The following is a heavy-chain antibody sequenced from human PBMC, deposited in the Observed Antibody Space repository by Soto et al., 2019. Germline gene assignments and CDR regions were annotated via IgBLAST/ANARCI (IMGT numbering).Heavy chain of an antibody. D-gene: IGHD1-20*01. CDR1: GFTFSSYA. CDR2: ISGSGGST. CDR3: AKDRAITGMKPENYYFDY. J-gene: IGHJ4*02. Sequence: AGSLSLSCAASGFTFSSYAMSWVRQAPGKGLEWVSAISGSGGSTYYADSVKGRFTISRDNSKNTLYLQMNSLRAEDTAVYYCAKDRAITGMKPENYYFDYCGQGTLVTVSS. V-gene: IGHV3-23*01.